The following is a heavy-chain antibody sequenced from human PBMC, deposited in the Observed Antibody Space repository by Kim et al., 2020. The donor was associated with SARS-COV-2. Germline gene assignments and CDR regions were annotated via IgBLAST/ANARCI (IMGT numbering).Heavy chain of an antibody. CDR1: GGSISSYY. V-gene: IGHV4-59*13. CDR3: ARGAGASGAPDY. Sequence: SETLSLTCTVSGGSISSYYWSWIRQPPGKGLEWIGYIYYSGSTNYNPSLKSRVTISVDTSKNQFSLKLSSVTAADTAVYYCARGAGASGAPDYWGQGTLVTVSS. CDR2: IYYSGST. J-gene: IGHJ4*02. D-gene: IGHD1-26*01.